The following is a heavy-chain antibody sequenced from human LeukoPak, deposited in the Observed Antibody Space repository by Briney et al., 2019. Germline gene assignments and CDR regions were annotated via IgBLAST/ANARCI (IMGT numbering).Heavy chain of an antibody. J-gene: IGHJ4*02. V-gene: IGHV3-43*01. CDR3: AKGGSPDY. D-gene: IGHD6-25*01. CDR1: GFTFSSYS. CDR2: ISWDGGST. Sequence: GGSLRLSCAASGFTFSSYSMNWVRQAPGKGLERVSLISWDGGSTYYADSVKGRFTISRDNSKNSLYLQMNSLRTEDTALYYCAKGGSPDYWGQGTLVTVSS.